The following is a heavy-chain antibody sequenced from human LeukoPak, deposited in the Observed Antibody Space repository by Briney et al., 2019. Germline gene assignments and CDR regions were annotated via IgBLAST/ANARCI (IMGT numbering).Heavy chain of an antibody. V-gene: IGHV1-24*01. CDR3: ASEKVVTSTYTWLDS. CDR2: FDPEDGET. J-gene: IGHJ5*01. D-gene: IGHD2-21*02. CDR1: GYTLTVLS. Sequence: ACVKVSCKVSGYTLTVLSLHWVPQAPGKGLEWGGGFDPEDGETNYTQKCQGRVTMTEDTSTDTAYRELSRLRSDYTAMYYCASEKVVTSTYTWLDSWGQGTLVTVSS.